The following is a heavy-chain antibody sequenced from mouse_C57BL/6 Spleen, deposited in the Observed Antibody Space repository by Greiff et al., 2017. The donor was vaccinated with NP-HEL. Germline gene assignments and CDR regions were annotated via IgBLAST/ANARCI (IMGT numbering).Heavy chain of an antibody. Sequence: QVQLQQSGAELARPGASVKMSCKASGYTFTSYTMHWVKQRPGQGLEWIGYINPSSGYTKYNQKFKDKAALTADKSSSTAYMQLSSLTSEDSAVYYCARYEITTVVATDYFDYWGQGTTLTVSS. D-gene: IGHD1-1*01. CDR3: ARYEITTVVATDYFDY. CDR1: GYTFTSYT. CDR2: INPSSGYT. V-gene: IGHV1-4*01. J-gene: IGHJ2*01.